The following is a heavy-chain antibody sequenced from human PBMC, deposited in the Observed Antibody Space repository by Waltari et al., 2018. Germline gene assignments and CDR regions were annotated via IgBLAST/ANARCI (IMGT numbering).Heavy chain of an antibody. V-gene: IGHV3-21*01. CDR1: GFTFSSYS. CDR2: ISSSSSYI. J-gene: IGHJ4*02. Sequence: EVQLVESGGGLVKPGGSLRLPCAASGFTFSSYSMNWVRQAPGKGLEWVSSISSSSSYIYYADSVKGRFTISRDNAKNSLYLQINSLRAEDTAVYYCARDGPTNHWGSSWYGDYWGQGTLVTVSS. CDR3: ARDGPTNHWGSSWYGDY. D-gene: IGHD6-13*01.